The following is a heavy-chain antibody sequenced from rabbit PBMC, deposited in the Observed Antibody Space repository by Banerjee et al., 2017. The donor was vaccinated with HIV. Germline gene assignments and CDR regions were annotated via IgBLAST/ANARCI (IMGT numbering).Heavy chain of an antibody. D-gene: IGHD2-1*01. J-gene: IGHJ4*01. CDR2: IDGGDGAT. CDR3: ARDLFSDDNL. V-gene: IGHV1S40*01. Sequence: QSLEESGGDLVKPGASLKLSCKASGFTLSSYWMYWVRQAPGKGLEWIACIDGGDGATYYANWAKGRFTISKTSSTTVTLQMTSLTAADTATYFCARDLFSDDNLWGPGTLVTVS. CDR1: GFTLSSYW.